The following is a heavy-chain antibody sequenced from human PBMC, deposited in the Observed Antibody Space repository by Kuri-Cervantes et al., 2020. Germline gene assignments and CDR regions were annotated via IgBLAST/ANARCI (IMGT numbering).Heavy chain of an antibody. CDR2: IIPIFGTA. J-gene: IGHJ4*02. V-gene: IGHV1-69*05. CDR3: ARDRSIAVQGDFDY. CDR1: GYTFTSYG. D-gene: IGHD6-19*01. Sequence: SVKVSCKASGYTFTSYGISWVRQAPGQGLEWMGGIIPIFGTANYAQKFQGRVTITTDESTSTAYMELRSLRSDDTAVYYCARDRSIAVQGDFDYWGQGTLVTVSS.